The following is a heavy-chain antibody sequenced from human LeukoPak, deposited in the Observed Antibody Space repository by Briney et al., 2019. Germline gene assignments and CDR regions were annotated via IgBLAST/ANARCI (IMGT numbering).Heavy chain of an antibody. CDR3: AREGYSSGWYPGIEYYFDY. CDR2: INPNSGGT. J-gene: IGHJ4*02. Sequence: GASVKVSCKASGYTFTCYYMHWVRQAPGQGLEWMGWINPNSGGTNYAQKFQGRVTMTRDTSISTAYMELSRLRSDDTAVYYCAREGYSSGWYPGIEYYFDYWGQGTLVTVSS. V-gene: IGHV1-2*02. CDR1: GYTFTCYY. D-gene: IGHD6-19*01.